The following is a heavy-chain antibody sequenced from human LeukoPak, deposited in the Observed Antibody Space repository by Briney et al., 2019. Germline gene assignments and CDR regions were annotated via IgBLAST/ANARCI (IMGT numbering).Heavy chain of an antibody. D-gene: IGHD1-1*01. V-gene: IGHV3-7*02. Sequence: GGSLRLSCAASGFIFSKYWMTWVCQVPGKGLEWVANIKQDGGEKYQVDSVKGRFTISRDNANNSLYLQMNSLTVEDTAVYYCVGLMKQQLALDAFDVWGRGTMVTVSS. J-gene: IGHJ3*01. CDR3: VGLMKQQLALDAFDV. CDR2: IKQDGGEK. CDR1: GFIFSKYW.